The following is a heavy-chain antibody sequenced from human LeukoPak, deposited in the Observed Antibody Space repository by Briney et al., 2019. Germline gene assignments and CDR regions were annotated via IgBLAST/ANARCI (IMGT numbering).Heavy chain of an antibody. CDR2: IYSGGST. CDR3: ARAHIHYGDYSVVDV. J-gene: IGHJ6*02. CDR1: GFTFSSYG. V-gene: IGHV3-53*01. Sequence: SGGSLRLSCAASGFTFSSYGMHWVRQAPGKGLEWVSVIYSGGSTYYADSVKGRFTISRDNSKNSLYLQMNSLRAEDTAAYYCARAHIHYGDYSVVDVWGQGTTVTVSS. D-gene: IGHD4-17*01.